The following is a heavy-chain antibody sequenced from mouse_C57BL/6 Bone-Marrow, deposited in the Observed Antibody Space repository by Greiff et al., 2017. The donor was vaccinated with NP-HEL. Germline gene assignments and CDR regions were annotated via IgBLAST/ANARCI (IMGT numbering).Heavy chain of an antibody. CDR1: GYTFTDYY. D-gene: IGHD1-1*01. CDR3: ARPQLYYYGSSPRYCAMDY. V-gene: IGHV1-19*01. Sequence: EVQLQQSGPVLVKPGASVKMSCKASGYTFTDYYMNWVKQSHGKSLEWIGVINPYNGGTSYNQKFKGKATLTVDKSSSTAYMELNSLTSEDSAVYYCARPQLYYYGSSPRYCAMDYWGQGTSVTVSS. J-gene: IGHJ4*01. CDR2: INPYNGGT.